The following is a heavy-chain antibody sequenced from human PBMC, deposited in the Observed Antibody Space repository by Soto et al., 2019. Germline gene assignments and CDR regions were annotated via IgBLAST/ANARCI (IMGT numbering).Heavy chain of an antibody. CDR1: GFTFSSYG. J-gene: IGHJ4*02. Sequence: GGSLRLSCAASGFTFSSYGMHWVRQAPGKGLEWVAVIWYDGSNKYYADSVKGRFTISRDNSKNTLYLQMSSLRAEDTAVYYCARDPSGSYSMPFDYWGQGTLVTVSS. CDR2: IWYDGSNK. D-gene: IGHD3-10*01. CDR3: ARDPSGSYSMPFDY. V-gene: IGHV3-33*01.